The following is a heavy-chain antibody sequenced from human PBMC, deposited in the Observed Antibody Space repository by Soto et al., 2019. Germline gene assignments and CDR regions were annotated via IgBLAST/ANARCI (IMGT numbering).Heavy chain of an antibody. V-gene: IGHV3-23*01. CDR3: AKKRGRVTTSWHSDY. CDR2: IHGGGNSA. CDR1: GFTFSGYA. Sequence: EVQLLESGGDLVQPGRSLRLSCAASGFTFSGYAMSWVRQAPGKGLEWASVIHGGGNSAYYADSVKGRFTISRDNSKNSLDVHLSRLRGAATAVYYCAKKRGRVTTSWHSDYWAPGTLVTVSS. J-gene: IGHJ4*02. D-gene: IGHD3-22*01.